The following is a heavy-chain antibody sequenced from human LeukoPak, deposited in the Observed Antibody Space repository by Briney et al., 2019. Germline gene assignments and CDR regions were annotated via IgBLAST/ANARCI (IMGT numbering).Heavy chain of an antibody. J-gene: IGHJ4*02. Sequence: PGGSLRLSCAASGFTFSSYSMNWVRQAPGKGLEWVSYISSSSSTIYYADSVKGRFTISRDNAKNSLYLQMDSLRAEDTAVYYCARDRRYYYDSRGNYFDYWGQGTLVTVSS. CDR1: GFTFSSYS. CDR2: ISSSSSTI. D-gene: IGHD3-22*01. V-gene: IGHV3-48*01. CDR3: ARDRRYYYDSRGNYFDY.